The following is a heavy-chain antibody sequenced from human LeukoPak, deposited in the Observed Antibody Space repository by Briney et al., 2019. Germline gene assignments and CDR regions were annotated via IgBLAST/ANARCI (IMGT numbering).Heavy chain of an antibody. CDR3: ARGTYYYDSSGYYFMYYFDY. CDR1: GGSISSSSYC. J-gene: IGHJ4*02. Sequence: PSETLSLTCTVSGGSISSSSYCWGWIRQPPGKGLEWIGSIYYSGSTYYNPSLKSRVTISVDTSKNQFSLKLSSVTAADTAVYYCARGTYYYDSSGYYFMYYFDYWGQGTLVTVSS. V-gene: IGHV4-39*07. D-gene: IGHD3-22*01. CDR2: IYYSGST.